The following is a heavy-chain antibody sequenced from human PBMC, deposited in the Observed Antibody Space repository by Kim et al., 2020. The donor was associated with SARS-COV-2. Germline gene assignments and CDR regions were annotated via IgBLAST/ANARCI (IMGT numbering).Heavy chain of an antibody. V-gene: IGHV3-48*02. Sequence: GGSLRLSCAASGFTFSSYSMNWVRQAPGKGLEWVSYISSSSSTIYYADSVKGRFTISRDNAKNSLYLQMNSLRDEDTAVYYCAREYDSSGPNNFDYWGQGTLVTVSS. CDR3: AREYDSSGPNNFDY. J-gene: IGHJ4*02. CDR1: GFTFSSYS. D-gene: IGHD3-22*01. CDR2: ISSSSSTI.